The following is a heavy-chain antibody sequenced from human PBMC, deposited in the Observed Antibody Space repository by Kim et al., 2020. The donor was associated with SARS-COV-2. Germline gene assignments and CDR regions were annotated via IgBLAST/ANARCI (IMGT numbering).Heavy chain of an antibody. V-gene: IGHV4-34*01. CDR3: ARGQGKYYYDSSGYYLRFPRSLSPGQPFDY. CDR2: INHSGST. CDR1: GGSFSGYY. Sequence: SETLSLTCAVYGGSFSGYYWSWIRQPPGKGLEWIGEINHSGSTNYNPSLKSRVTISVDTSKNQFSLKLSSVTAADTAVYYCARGQGKYYYDSSGYYLRFPRSLSPGQPFDYWGQGTLVTVSS. D-gene: IGHD3-22*01. J-gene: IGHJ4*02.